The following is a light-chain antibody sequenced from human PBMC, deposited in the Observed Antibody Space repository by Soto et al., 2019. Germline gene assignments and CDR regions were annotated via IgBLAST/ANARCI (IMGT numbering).Light chain of an antibody. V-gene: IGKV3-20*01. Sequence: EIVLTQSPGTLSLSPGERGTLSCRASQSVSNNYLAWYQRKPGQAPRLLIYGASSRATGIPDRFSGSGSGTHFTLTISRLEPEDFAVYYCQQYGGSPLYTFGQGTKLEIK. J-gene: IGKJ2*01. CDR2: GAS. CDR3: QQYGGSPLYT. CDR1: QSVSNNY.